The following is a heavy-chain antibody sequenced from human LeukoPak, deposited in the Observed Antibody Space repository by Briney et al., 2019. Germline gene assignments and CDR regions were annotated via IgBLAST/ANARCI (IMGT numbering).Heavy chain of an antibody. CDR2: ISAYNGNT. Sequence: ASVKASCKASGYTFTSYGISWVRQAPGQGLEWMGWISAYNGNTNYAQKLQGRVTMTTDTSTSTAYMELRSLRSDDTAVYYCARDFDDFWSGYPLGSLWDVWGKGTTVTVSS. CDR3: ARDFDDFWSGYPLGSLWDV. J-gene: IGHJ6*04. D-gene: IGHD3-3*01. V-gene: IGHV1-18*01. CDR1: GYTFTSYG.